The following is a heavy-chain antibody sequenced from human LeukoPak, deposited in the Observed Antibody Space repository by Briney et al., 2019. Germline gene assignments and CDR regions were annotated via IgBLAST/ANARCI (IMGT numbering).Heavy chain of an antibody. CDR2: ISSGSSTR. CDR1: GFTFSSYS. J-gene: IGHJ4*02. V-gene: IGHV3-48*02. Sequence: PERSLSLSCAASGFTFSSYSMNWVRQAPGKGLEWVSYISSGSSTRYYADSVKGRFTISRDNAKNSLYLQMNSLRDEDTAVYYCASHWAYWGQGILVTVSS. D-gene: IGHD7-27*01. CDR3: ASHWAY.